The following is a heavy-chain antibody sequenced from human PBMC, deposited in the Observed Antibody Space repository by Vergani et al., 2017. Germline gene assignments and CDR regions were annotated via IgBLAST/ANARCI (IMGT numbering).Heavy chain of an antibody. CDR3: ARAYGRYDGLDY. D-gene: IGHD3-16*01. Sequence: EVRLVESGGGLVKPGGSLRLSCTVSGFIFSTYAMSWVRHAPGKGLEWVSGISASGAPNYYADSVNGRFTISRDNSKNKLYLQRNSLRVEDTAVYYCARAYGRYDGLDYWGQRTLVTVSS. CDR2: ISASGAPN. V-gene: IGHV3-23*04. CDR1: GFIFSTYA. J-gene: IGHJ4*01.